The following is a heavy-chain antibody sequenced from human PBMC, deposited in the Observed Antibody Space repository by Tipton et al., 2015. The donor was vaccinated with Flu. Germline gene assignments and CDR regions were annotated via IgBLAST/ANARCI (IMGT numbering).Heavy chain of an antibody. CDR2: LNPNSGTT. Sequence: QVQLVQSGAEVKKTGASVKVSCKASGYTFTDYYMHWVRQAPGQGLEWMAWLNPNSGTTNYAQDFQGRVTMTWDTSINTAYMELTRLRSDDTAVYYCARTPLKAAAGIENYYGMDVWGQGTTVTVSS. D-gene: IGHD6-13*01. CDR1: GYTFTDYY. J-gene: IGHJ6*02. CDR3: ARTPLKAAAGIENYYGMDV. V-gene: IGHV1-2*02.